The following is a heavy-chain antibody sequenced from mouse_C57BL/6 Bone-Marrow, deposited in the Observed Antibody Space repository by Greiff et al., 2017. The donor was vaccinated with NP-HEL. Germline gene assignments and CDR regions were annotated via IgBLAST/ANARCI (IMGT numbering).Heavy chain of an antibody. V-gene: IGHV1-80*01. D-gene: IGHD2-5*01. CDR2: IYPGDGDT. Sequence: VKLQESGAELVKPGASVKISCKASGYAFSSYWMNWVKQRPGKGLEWIGQIYPGDGDTNYNGKFKGKATLTADKSSSTAYMQLSSLTSEDSAVYFGAPYYSNYAPFAYWGQGTLVTVSA. CDR1: GYAFSSYW. J-gene: IGHJ3*01. CDR3: APYYSNYAPFAY.